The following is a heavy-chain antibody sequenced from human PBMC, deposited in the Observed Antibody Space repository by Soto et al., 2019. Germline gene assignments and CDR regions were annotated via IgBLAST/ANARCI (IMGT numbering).Heavy chain of an antibody. V-gene: IGHV3-53*02. J-gene: IGHJ6*02. CDR3: AREESTMNHGMDV. CDR1: GFTVSSNY. CDR2: IYSGGST. Sequence: EVQLVETGGGLIQPGGSLRLSCAASGFTVSSNYMSWVRQAPGKGLEWVSVIYSGGSTYYADSVKGRFTISRDNSKNTLYLQMNSLRAEDTAVYYCAREESTMNHGMDVWGQGTTVTVSS.